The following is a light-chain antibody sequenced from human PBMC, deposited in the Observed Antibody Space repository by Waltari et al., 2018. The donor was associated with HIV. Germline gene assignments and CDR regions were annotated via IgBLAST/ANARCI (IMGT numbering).Light chain of an antibody. CDR1: QSIGAS. V-gene: IGKV1-39*01. CDR3: QQTYSTPFT. CDR2: GAS. J-gene: IGKJ3*01. Sequence: DTQMTQSPSSLSASVGDRVTITCRASQSIGASLNWYQQKPGKAPELLISGASSLRSGVPSRFSGSGSGTDFTLTIRSLQPEDFATFFCQQTYSTPFTFGPGTKVDIK.